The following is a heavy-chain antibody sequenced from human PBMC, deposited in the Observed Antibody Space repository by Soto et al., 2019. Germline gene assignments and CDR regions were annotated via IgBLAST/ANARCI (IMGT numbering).Heavy chain of an antibody. J-gene: IGHJ5*02. CDR3: AREAGSYSSGFYP. V-gene: IGHV3-66*01. Sequence: EVQLVESGGGLVQPGGSLRLSCAASGFTVSSNYMSWVRQAAGKGLEWVSVIYSGGSTYYADSVKGRFTISRDNSKNSLYLQMNSLRAEDMSVYHCAREAGSYSSGFYPWGQGYLVTVSS. CDR2: IYSGGST. D-gene: IGHD2-15*01. CDR1: GFTVSSNY.